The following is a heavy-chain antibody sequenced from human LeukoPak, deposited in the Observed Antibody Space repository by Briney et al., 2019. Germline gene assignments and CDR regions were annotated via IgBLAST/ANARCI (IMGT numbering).Heavy chain of an antibody. Sequence: SSETLSLTCTVSGGSISSYYWSWLRQPPGKGLEWLGYIYYSGSTNYNPSLKSRVTISVDTSKNQFSLKLSSVTAADTAVYYCARDSPYYDSSGYQGSFDIWGQGTMVTVSS. CDR1: GGSISSYY. D-gene: IGHD3-22*01. V-gene: IGHV4-59*01. CDR3: ARDSPYYDSSGYQGSFDI. J-gene: IGHJ3*02. CDR2: IYYSGST.